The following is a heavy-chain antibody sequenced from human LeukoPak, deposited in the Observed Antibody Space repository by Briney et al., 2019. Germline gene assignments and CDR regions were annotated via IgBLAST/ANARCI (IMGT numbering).Heavy chain of an antibody. D-gene: IGHD5-24*01. CDR3: AKDMVGMATYYYYYMDV. CDR1: GFTFSSYA. J-gene: IGHJ6*03. Sequence: GGSLRLSCAASGFTFSSYAMSWVRQAPGKGLEWVSAISGSGGSTYYADSVKGRFTISRDNSKNTLYLQMNSLRAEDTAVYYCAKDMVGMATYYYYYMDVWGKGTTVTVSS. V-gene: IGHV3-23*01. CDR2: ISGSGGST.